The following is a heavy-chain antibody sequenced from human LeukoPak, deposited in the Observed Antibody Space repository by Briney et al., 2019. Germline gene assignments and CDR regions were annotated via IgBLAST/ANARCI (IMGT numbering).Heavy chain of an antibody. Sequence: SSETLSLTCTVSGGSISSYYWGWIRQPPGKGLEWIGSIFHSGSTYYNPSLKSRVTISVDTPKNQFSLKLSSVTAADTAVYYCARANYYDSSGYSRGAFDIWGQGTMVTVSS. CDR1: GGSISSYY. CDR2: IFHSGST. CDR3: ARANYYDSSGYSRGAFDI. J-gene: IGHJ3*02. D-gene: IGHD3-22*01. V-gene: IGHV4-38-2*02.